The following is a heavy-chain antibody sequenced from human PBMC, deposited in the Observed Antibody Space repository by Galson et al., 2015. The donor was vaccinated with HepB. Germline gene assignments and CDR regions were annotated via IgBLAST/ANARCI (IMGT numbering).Heavy chain of an antibody. V-gene: IGHV5-51*01. CDR2: IYPGDSDT. D-gene: IGHD7-27*01. Sequence: QSGAEVKKPGESLKISCKGSGYTFPSFWIGWVRQMPGKGLEWMGIIYPGDSDTGYSPSFQGQVTISADKSISTAYLQWNSLKASDTAMYYCAKGRGNWGIDSFDIWGQGTMVIVSS. J-gene: IGHJ3*02. CDR3: AKGRGNWGIDSFDI. CDR1: GYTFPSFW.